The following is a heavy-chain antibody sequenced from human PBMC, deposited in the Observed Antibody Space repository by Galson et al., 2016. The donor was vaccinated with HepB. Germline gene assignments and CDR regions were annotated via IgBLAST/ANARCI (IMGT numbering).Heavy chain of an antibody. D-gene: IGHD1-14*01. CDR1: GDAFATYD. J-gene: IGHJ6*02. V-gene: IGHV1-8*01. Sequence: SVKVSCKASGDAFATYDFNWVRQAAGQGLEWMGWMNPDSGNTAYVPKFEGRVTMTRNTSLSTAYMELTSLTSGDSAVYYCAIATVFHYYYGMDVWGQGTTVTVS. CDR3: AIATVFHYYYGMDV. CDR2: MNPDSGNT.